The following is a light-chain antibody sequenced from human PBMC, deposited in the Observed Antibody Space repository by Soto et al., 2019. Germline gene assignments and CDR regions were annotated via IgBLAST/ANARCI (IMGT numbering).Light chain of an antibody. CDR1: QSVNNY. CDR2: DVS. V-gene: IGKV3-11*01. CDR3: QQRRNWPWLT. J-gene: IGKJ4*01. Sequence: EIVLTQSPATLSLSPGERATLSCRASQSVNNYLAWYQQKPGQAPRLLIYDVSNRATGIPARFSGSGSGTDVTLTISSSEPEDSAIYFCQQRRNWPWLTFGGGTRVEIK.